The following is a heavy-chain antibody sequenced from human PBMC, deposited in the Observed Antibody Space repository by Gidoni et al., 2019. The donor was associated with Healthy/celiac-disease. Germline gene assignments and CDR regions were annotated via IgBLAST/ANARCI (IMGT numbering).Heavy chain of an antibody. CDR1: GFTFSSDG. D-gene: IGHD4-17*01. CDR2: ISYDGSNK. Sequence: QVQMGESGGGVVQPGRSRSLSCAASGFTFSSDGMHWVRQAPGKGLEWVAVISYDGSNKYYADSVKGRFTISRDNSKNTLYLQMNSLRAEDPAVYYCARDYGGYDYYYYYGMDVWGQGTTVTVSS. V-gene: IGHV3-30*03. CDR3: ARDYGGYDYYYYYGMDV. J-gene: IGHJ6*02.